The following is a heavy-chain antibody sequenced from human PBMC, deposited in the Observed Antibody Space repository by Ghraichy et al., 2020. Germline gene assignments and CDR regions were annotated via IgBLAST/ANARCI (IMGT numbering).Heavy chain of an antibody. CDR1: GYTFTSYD. CDR2: MNPNSGNT. CDR3: ARGGKIAVAGRSWFDP. V-gene: IGHV1-8*01. Sequence: ASVKVSCKASGYTFTSYDINWVRQATGQGLEWMGWMNPNSGNTGYAQKFQGRVTMTRNTSISTAYMELSSLRSEDTAVYYCARGGKIAVAGRSWFDPWGQGTLVTVSS. D-gene: IGHD6-19*01. J-gene: IGHJ5*02.